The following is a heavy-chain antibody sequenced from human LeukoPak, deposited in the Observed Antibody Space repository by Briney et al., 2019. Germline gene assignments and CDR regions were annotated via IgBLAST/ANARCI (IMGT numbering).Heavy chain of an antibody. CDR2: ITTIGDSR. CDR3: AKELGLYFNGMDV. J-gene: IGHJ6*02. V-gene: IGHV3-23*01. CDR1: GFTFSSYA. Sequence: QPGGSLRLSCAASGFTFSSYAMSWVRQAPGKGLEWVSGITTIGDSRYYADSVKGRFTISRDSSKNTLYLQMNSLRAADTAVYYCAKELGLYFNGMDVWGQGTTVTVSS.